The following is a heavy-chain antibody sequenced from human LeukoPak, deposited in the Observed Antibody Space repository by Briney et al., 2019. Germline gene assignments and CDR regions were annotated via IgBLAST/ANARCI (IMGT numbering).Heavy chain of an antibody. V-gene: IGHV3-43*02. CDR1: GLTFDDYA. J-gene: IGHJ4*02. Sequence: GGSLRLSCAASGLTFDDYAMRWVRQAPGKGLEWVSVISADGGTTFYADSVKGRFTFSRDNNKNSLYLQMNSLRTEETALYYCAKDLSGDGYNWGIFDYWGQGTLVTVSS. CDR2: ISADGGTT. CDR3: AKDLSGDGYNWGIFDY. D-gene: IGHD5-24*01.